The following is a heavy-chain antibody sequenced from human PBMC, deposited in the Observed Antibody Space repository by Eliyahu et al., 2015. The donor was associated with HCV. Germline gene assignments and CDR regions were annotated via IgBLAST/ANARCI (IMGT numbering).Heavy chain of an antibody. CDR2: INGRGTKT. Sequence: EVQLLESGGGLVQPGGSLXXXCSASGFTFSTYAMTWVRQAPGKGLEWVSAINGRGTKTFYADSVKGRFTISRDNSKNTLYLQMNSLRAEDTALYYCVKEGGIVGRDYWGQGTLVTVSS. CDR1: GFTFSTYA. CDR3: VKEGGIVGRDY. J-gene: IGHJ4*02. D-gene: IGHD3-22*01. V-gene: IGHV3-23*01.